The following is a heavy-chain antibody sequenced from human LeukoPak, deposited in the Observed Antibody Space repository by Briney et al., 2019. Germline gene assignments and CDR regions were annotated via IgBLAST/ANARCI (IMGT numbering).Heavy chain of an antibody. D-gene: IGHD3-22*01. V-gene: IGHV1-18*01. CDR2: ISAYNGNT. CDR3: ARDLSNYYDSSGYADY. J-gene: IGHJ4*02. CDR1: GYAFTSYG. Sequence: GASVTVSCTASGYAFTSYGISWVRQAPGQGLEWMGWISAYNGNTNYAQKLQGRVTMTTDTSTSTAYMELRSLRSDDTAVYYCARDLSNYYDSSGYADYWGQGTLVTVSS.